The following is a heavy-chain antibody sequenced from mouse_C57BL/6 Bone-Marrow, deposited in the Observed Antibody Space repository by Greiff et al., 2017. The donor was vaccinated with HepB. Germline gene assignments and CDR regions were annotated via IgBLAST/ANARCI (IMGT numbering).Heavy chain of an antibody. CDR2: IYPRDGST. CDR1: GYTFTDHT. V-gene: IGHV1-78*01. D-gene: IGHD2-4*01. J-gene: IGHJ3*01. CDR3: ASPYDYLAWFAY. Sequence: VMLVESDAELVKPGASVKISCKVSGYTFTDHTIHWMKQRPEQGLEWIGYIYPRDGSTKYNEKFKGKATLTADKSSSTAYMQLNSLTSEDSAVYFCASPYDYLAWFAYWGQGTLVTVSA.